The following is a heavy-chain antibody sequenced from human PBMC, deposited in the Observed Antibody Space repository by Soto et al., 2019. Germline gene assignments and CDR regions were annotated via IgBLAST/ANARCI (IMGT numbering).Heavy chain of an antibody. CDR2: INHSGST. CDR1: GGSFSGYY. CDR3: ARGPTASSGSKGDAFDI. Sequence: PSETLSLTCAVYGGSFSGYYWSWIRQPPGKGLEWIGEINHSGSTNYNPSLMSRVTISVDTPKNHFSLKLSSVTAADTAVYYCARGPTASSGSKGDAFDIWGQGTMVTVSS. V-gene: IGHV4-34*01. D-gene: IGHD6-19*01. J-gene: IGHJ3*02.